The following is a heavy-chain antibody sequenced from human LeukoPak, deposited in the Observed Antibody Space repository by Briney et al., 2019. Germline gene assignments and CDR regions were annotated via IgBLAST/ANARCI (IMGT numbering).Heavy chain of an antibody. CDR1: GFTFSSYE. D-gene: IGHD3-3*01. CDR2: ISSSGSTI. J-gene: IGHJ4*02. CDR3: ARVRPLDFWKPFDY. V-gene: IGHV3-48*03. Sequence: GGSLRLSCAASGFTFSSYEMNWVRQAPGKGLEWVSYISSSGSTIYYADSVKGRFTISRDNARNSLYLQMNSLRAEDTAVYYCARVRPLDFWKPFDYWGQGTLVTVSS.